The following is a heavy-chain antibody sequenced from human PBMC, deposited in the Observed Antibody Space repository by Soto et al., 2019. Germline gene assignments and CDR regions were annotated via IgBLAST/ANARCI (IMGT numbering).Heavy chain of an antibody. Sequence: GGSLRLSCAASGFTFSSYAMHWVRQAPGKGLEWVAVISYDGSNKYYADSVKGRFTISRDNSKNTLYLQMNSLRAEDTAVYYCAREQYSGSYYVHGMDVWGQGTTVTVSS. V-gene: IGHV3-30-3*01. D-gene: IGHD1-26*01. CDR2: ISYDGSNK. CDR3: AREQYSGSYYVHGMDV. CDR1: GFTFSSYA. J-gene: IGHJ6*02.